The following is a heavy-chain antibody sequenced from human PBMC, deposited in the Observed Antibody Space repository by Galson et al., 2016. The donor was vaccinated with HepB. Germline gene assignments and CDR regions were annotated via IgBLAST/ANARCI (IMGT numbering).Heavy chain of an antibody. J-gene: IGHJ5*02. CDR2: IYHTGTS. CDR3: ARAAIIPGARMVFDP. D-gene: IGHD2-2*01. V-gene: IGHV4-4*02. Sequence: SETLSLTCDVSGASISDSNWWTWVRQVPGKGLEWIGEIYHTGTSNNNPFLNSRFTLSVDKSRNQFSLNVTSVTAAVTAVYYCARAAIIPGARMVFDPWGQGTLVTVSS. CDR1: GASISDSNW.